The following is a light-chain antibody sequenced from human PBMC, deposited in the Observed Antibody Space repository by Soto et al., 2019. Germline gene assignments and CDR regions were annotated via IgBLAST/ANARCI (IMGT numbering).Light chain of an antibody. V-gene: IGLV2-8*01. J-gene: IGLJ1*01. CDR3: SPYAGSNVV. CDR1: SSDVGGYNY. CDR2: EVS. Sequence: QSVLTQPPPASGTPGHSVTISCTGTSSDVGGYNYVSWYQQHQGKAPKLMLYEVSKRPSGVADRFSRSNSVNTASPTVSGLQAEYEADYYCSPYAGSNVVFRTWTKVTVL.